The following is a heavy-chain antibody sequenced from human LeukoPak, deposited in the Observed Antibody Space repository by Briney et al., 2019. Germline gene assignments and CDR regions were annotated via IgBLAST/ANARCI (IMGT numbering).Heavy chain of an antibody. CDR3: AXXXXXXAVYVGMHYFDY. V-gene: IGHV4-59*01. Sequence: SETLSLTCTVSSASISSNYWTWIRQPSGKGLGWIGYIHYTGTTNYNPSLKSRVTISLETSNNHFSLSLTSVTAADTAVYYCAXXXXXXAVYVGMHYFDYWGQGILVTVSS. D-gene: IGHD1-14*01. CDR1: SASISSNY. CDR2: IHYTGTT. J-gene: IGHJ4*02.